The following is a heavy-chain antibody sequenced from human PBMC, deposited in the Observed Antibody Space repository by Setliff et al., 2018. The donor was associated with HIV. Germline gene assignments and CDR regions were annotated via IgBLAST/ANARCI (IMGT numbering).Heavy chain of an antibody. CDR1: GYTFTSDY. CDR3: ARGSLWRTAFDI. Sequence: GASVKVSCKASGYTFTSDYIHWVRQAPGQGLEWMGVINPTGGSTRNTQKFQGRVAITRDTSASTAYMELSSLRSEDTAVYYCARGSLWRTAFDIWGQGTMVT. CDR2: INPTGGST. D-gene: IGHD3-10*01. V-gene: IGHV1-46*01. J-gene: IGHJ3*02.